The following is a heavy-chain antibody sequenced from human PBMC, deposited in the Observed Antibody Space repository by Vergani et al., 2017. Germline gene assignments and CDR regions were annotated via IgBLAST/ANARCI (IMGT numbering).Heavy chain of an antibody. CDR1: GFTFSNFA. CDR2: ISGHGDRT. CDR3: AREERSNTSPFVGD. J-gene: IGHJ4*02. V-gene: IGHV3-23*01. Sequence: EVHLLESGGGQVEAGGSLRLSCVASGFTFSNFAMSWVRQTSGKGLEWVSAISGHGDRTYYADSVKGRFTISRDNSKNTVYLQMNSLKAEDRATYYCAREERSNTSPFVGDWGQGTLVNV. D-gene: IGHD2/OR15-2a*01.